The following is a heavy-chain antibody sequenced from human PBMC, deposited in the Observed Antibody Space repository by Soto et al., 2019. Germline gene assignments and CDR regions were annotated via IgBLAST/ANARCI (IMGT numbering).Heavy chain of an antibody. CDR3: ARDRAAAGTFGDY. D-gene: IGHD6-13*01. CDR1: GFTFSSYS. V-gene: IGHV3-21*01. Sequence: GGSLRLSCAASGFTFSSYSMNWVRQAPGKGLEWVSSISSSSSYIYYADSVKGRFTISRDNAKNSLYLQMNSLRAEDTAVYYCARDRAAAGTFGDYWGQGTLVTVSS. CDR2: ISSSSSYI. J-gene: IGHJ4*02.